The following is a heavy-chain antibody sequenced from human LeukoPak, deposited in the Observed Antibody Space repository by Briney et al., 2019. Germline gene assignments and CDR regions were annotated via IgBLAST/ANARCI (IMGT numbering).Heavy chain of an antibody. D-gene: IGHD5-24*01. CDR2: IIPIFGTA. V-gene: IGHV1-69*13. Sequence: ASVKVSCKASGGTFSSYAISWVRQAPGQGLEWMGGIIPIFGTANYAQKFQGRVTITADESTSTAYMELSSLRSEDTAVYYCARERWLQSYYFDYWGQGTLVTVSS. CDR3: ARERWLQSYYFDY. CDR1: GGTFSSYA. J-gene: IGHJ4*02.